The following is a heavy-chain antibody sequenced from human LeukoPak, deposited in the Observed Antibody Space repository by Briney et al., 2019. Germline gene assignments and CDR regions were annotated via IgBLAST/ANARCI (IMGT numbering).Heavy chain of an antibody. CDR1: GFTFSSYA. D-gene: IGHD3-9*01. Sequence: GGSLRLSCAASGFTFSSYAMHWVRQAPGKGLEWVAVISYGGSNKYYADSVKGRFTISRDNSKNTLYLQMNSLRAEDTAVYYCAKDAQYYDILTGRGYFDYWGQGTLVTVSS. J-gene: IGHJ4*02. CDR2: ISYGGSNK. V-gene: IGHV3-30*04. CDR3: AKDAQYYDILTGRGYFDY.